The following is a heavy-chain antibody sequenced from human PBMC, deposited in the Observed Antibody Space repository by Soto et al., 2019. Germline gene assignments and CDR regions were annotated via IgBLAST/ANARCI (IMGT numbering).Heavy chain of an antibody. CDR2: IIPIFGTA. J-gene: IGHJ4*02. V-gene: IGHV1-69*01. D-gene: IGHD6-13*01. Sequence: QVQLVQSGAEVKKPGSSVKVSCKATGGTFSSYAISWVRQAPGQGLEWMGGIIPIFGTANYAQKFQGRVTITADESTSTAYMELSSLRSEDTAVYYCAREKWAAAGLTHFDYWGQGTLVTVSS. CDR1: GGTFSSYA. CDR3: AREKWAAAGLTHFDY.